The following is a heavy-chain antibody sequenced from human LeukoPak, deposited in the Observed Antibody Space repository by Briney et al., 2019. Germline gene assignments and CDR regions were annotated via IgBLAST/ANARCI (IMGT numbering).Heavy chain of an antibody. D-gene: IGHD3-3*01. Sequence: SVKVSCKASGGTFSSYAISWVRQAPGQGLEWMGGIIPIFGTANYAQKFQGRVTITADESTSTAYMELSSLRSEDTAVYYCAKTRNFWSGYSSDYWGQGTLVTVSS. J-gene: IGHJ4*02. V-gene: IGHV1-69*13. CDR2: IIPIFGTA. CDR1: GGTFSSYA. CDR3: AKTRNFWSGYSSDY.